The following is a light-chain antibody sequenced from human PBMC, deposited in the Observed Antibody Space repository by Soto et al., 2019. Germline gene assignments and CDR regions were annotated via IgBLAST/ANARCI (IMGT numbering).Light chain of an antibody. CDR1: QSISDT. V-gene: IGKV3-15*01. Sequence: EILMTQSPATLSVSPGGRATLSCRASQSISDTLAWYQQKPGQAPRLLIHGASTRATGFPARLSGSGSGTDFTLTISSMQSEDFAVYYCQQYNNWTWTFGHGTKVDIK. CDR3: QQYNNWTWT. J-gene: IGKJ1*01. CDR2: GAS.